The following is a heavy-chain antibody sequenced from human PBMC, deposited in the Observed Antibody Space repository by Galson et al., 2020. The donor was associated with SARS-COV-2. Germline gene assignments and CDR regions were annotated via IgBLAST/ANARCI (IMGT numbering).Heavy chain of an antibody. CDR3: ARDATSSGWFNWFDP. CDR2: IYNTGST. CDR1: GGSISSTSYL. J-gene: IGHJ5*02. D-gene: IGHD6-19*01. Sequence: SETLSLTCSVSGGSISSTSYLWGWIRQPPGKGLEWIGSIYNTGSTHYNPSIESRATISVDTSKNHFSLKLSSVTAADTAVYYCARDATSSGWFNWFDPWGRGTLVTVSS. V-gene: IGHV4-39*07.